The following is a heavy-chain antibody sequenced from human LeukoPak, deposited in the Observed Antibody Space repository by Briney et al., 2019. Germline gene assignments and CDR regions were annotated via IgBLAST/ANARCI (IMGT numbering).Heavy chain of an antibody. CDR3: ALQWLVRGLDAFDI. J-gene: IGHJ3*02. CDR1: GGSISSSSYY. CDR2: IYYSGST. V-gene: IGHV4-39*01. Sequence: TSETLSLTCTVSGGSISSSSYYWGWIRQPPGKGLEWIGSIYYSGSTYYNPSLKSRVTISVDTSKNQFSLKLSSVTAADTAVYYCALQWLVRGLDAFDIWGQGTMVTVSS. D-gene: IGHD6-19*01.